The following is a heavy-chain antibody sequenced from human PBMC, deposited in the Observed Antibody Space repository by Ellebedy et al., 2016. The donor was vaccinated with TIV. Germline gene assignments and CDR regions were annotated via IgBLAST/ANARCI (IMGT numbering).Heavy chain of an antibody. CDR3: ARAHF. CDR1: GFTFRSEW. J-gene: IGHJ4*02. Sequence: GESLKISCVASGFTFRSEWMSWVRQAPGKGLEWVANIKEDGCEKDYVDLVKGRFTISRDNAKNSLYLQMNNLRVEDTAVYYCARAHFWGQGTLVTVSS. V-gene: IGHV3-7*01. D-gene: IGHD3-3*02. CDR2: IKEDGCEK.